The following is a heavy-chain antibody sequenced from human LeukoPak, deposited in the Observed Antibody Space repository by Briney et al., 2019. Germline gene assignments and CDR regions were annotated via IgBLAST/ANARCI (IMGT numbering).Heavy chain of an antibody. V-gene: IGHV3-21*01. J-gene: IGHJ4*02. Sequence: PGRSLRLSCAASGFTFSSYSMNWVRQAPGKGLELVSSISSSSSYIYYADSVKGRFTISRDNAKNSLYLQMNSLRAEDTAVYYCARGIEAYYGDYGTEIDYWGQGTLVTVSS. CDR2: ISSSSSYI. D-gene: IGHD4-17*01. CDR3: ARGIEAYYGDYGTEIDY. CDR1: GFTFSSYS.